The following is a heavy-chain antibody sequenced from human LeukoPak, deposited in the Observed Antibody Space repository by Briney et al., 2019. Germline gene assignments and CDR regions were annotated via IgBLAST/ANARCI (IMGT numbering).Heavy chain of an antibody. J-gene: IGHJ4*02. Sequence: GGSLRLSCAASGFTFSFYGMHWVRQVPSKGLEWVAFIRYDGTSKYYADSVKGRFTISRDNSRNSVYLQMNSLTTDDTAVYYCAKIEGEYQLANLAHSWCRGTLVTVSS. CDR3: AKIEGEYQLANLAHS. CDR1: GFTFSFYG. CDR2: IRYDGTSK. D-gene: IGHD2-2*01. V-gene: IGHV3-30*02.